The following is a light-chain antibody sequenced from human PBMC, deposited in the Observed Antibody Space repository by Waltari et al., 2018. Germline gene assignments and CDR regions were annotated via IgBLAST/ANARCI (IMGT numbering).Light chain of an antibody. CDR3: AGWDDSLNIYL. CDR1: NSNIGTNV. J-gene: IGLJ1*01. V-gene: IGLV1-44*01. CDR2: GDH. Sequence: QSVLSQPASVSGAPGQRITISCSGRNSNIGTNVVNWYQHIPGMAPRLLIHGDHRRPSGVPDRFFGSKSGTLASLAIIGLQSDDEADYYCAGWDDSLNIYLFGPGTRVTVL.